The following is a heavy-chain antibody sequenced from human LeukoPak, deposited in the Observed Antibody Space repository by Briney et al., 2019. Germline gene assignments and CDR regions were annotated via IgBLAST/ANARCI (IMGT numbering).Heavy chain of an antibody. J-gene: IGHJ4*02. CDR3: ARSAQLDY. CDR2: ISSSSTI. CDR1: GXTFSSYT. V-gene: IGHV3-48*02. Sequence: GGSLRLSCAASGXTFSSYTMNWVRQAPGKGLEWISSISSSSTIYYADAVKGRFTISRDNAKNSLYLQVNSLRDEDTAVYYCARSAQLDYWGQGTLVTVS.